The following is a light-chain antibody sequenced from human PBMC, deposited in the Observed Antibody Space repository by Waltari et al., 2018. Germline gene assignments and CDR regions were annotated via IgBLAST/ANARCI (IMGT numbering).Light chain of an antibody. J-gene: IGLJ2*01. V-gene: IGLV2-14*03. Sequence: QSALTQPASVSGSPGQSVTIPCTGASSDGAAYKIVSWFRRHPGKAPKLLLLYVSNRHSDISNRFSGYKSGNTAFLTISRLQADDEADYYCTTYPDTNTPVVFGGGTKVTV. CDR1: SSDGAAYKI. CDR2: YVS. CDR3: TTYPDTNTPVV.